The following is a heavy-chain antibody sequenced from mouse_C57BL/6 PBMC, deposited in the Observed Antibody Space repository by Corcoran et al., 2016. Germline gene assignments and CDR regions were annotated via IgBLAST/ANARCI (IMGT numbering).Heavy chain of an antibody. Sequence: QIQLVQSGPELKKPGETVKISCKASGYTFTTYGMSWVKQAPGKGLKWMGWINTYSGVPTYADDFKGRFAFSLETSASTAYLQINNLKNEDTATYFCARRVITSLFDYWGQGTTLTVSS. J-gene: IGHJ2*01. CDR1: GYTFTTYG. D-gene: IGHD2-4*01. CDR3: ARRVITSLFDY. V-gene: IGHV9-3*01. CDR2: INTYSGVP.